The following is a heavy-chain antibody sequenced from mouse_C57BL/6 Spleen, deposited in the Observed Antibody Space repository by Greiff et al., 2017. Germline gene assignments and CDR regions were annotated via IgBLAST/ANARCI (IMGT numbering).Heavy chain of an antibody. J-gene: IGHJ4*01. Sequence: QVQLQQPGAELVMPGASVKLSCKASGYTFTSYWMHWVKQRPGQGLEWIGEIDPSDSYTNYNQKFKGKSTLTVDKSSSTAYMQLRSLTSEDSAVYYCARWTYYGSSSYAMDYWGQGTSVTVSS. CDR1: GYTFTSYW. CDR2: IDPSDSYT. D-gene: IGHD1-1*01. CDR3: ARWTYYGSSSYAMDY. V-gene: IGHV1-69*01.